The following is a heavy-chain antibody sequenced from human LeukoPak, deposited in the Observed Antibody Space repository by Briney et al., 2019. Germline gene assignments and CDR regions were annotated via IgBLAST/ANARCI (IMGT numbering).Heavy chain of an antibody. V-gene: IGHV3-30-3*01. CDR3: ARDGSYGYGGGYFDY. Sequence: GGSLRLSCAPSGFTFSSYAMHWVCQAPGKGLEWVAVISYDGSNKYYADTVKGRFTMSRDNSKNTLYLQMNSLRAEDTAVYYCARDGSYGYGGGYFDYWGQGTLVTVSS. J-gene: IGHJ4*02. D-gene: IGHD5-18*01. CDR1: GFTFSSYA. CDR2: ISYDGSNK.